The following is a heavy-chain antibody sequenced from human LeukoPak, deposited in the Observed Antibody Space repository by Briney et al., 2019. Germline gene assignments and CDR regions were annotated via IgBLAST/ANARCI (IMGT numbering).Heavy chain of an antibody. J-gene: IGHJ5*02. CDR3: ARDREGP. Sequence: SGGSLRLSCAASGFTVSNNYMRWVRQAPGKGLEWGSSIYSGGATKYADSVKGRFTISRDNSKNTLYLQMNSLRPEDTTVYYCARDREGPWGQGTLVTVSS. D-gene: IGHD1-26*01. V-gene: IGHV3-53*01. CDR2: IYSGGAT. CDR1: GFTVSNNY.